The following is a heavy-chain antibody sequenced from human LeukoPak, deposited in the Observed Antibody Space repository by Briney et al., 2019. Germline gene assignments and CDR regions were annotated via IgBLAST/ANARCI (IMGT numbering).Heavy chain of an antibody. CDR1: GFMFDDHG. D-gene: IGHD6-13*01. V-gene: IGHV3-20*04. J-gene: IGHJ4*02. CDR2: ISWNGDRT. Sequence: GGSLRLSCGASGFMFDDHGMSWVRQAPGKGLEWVSKISWNGDRTGYADSVKGRFTISRDNAKNSLYLQMNNLRDEDTAFYFCAREPKAAAGITYYFDYWGQGTLVTVSS. CDR3: AREPKAAAGITYYFDY.